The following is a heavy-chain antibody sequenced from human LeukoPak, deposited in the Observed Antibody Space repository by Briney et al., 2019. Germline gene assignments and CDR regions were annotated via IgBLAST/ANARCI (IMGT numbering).Heavy chain of an antibody. J-gene: IGHJ5*02. CDR1: GYSISSGYQ. CDR2: IYHSGSA. CDR3: ARDPRWLTPDCTSTSCYENYFDP. V-gene: IGHV4-38-2*02. Sequence: SETLSLTCAVSGYSISSGYQWAWIRQSPGNGLEWIGSIYHSGSAHYNPSLKSRVTISVETSKDQFSLNMYSVTAADTAVYYCARDPRWLTPDCTSTSCYENYFDPWGQGTLVTVSS. D-gene: IGHD2-2*01.